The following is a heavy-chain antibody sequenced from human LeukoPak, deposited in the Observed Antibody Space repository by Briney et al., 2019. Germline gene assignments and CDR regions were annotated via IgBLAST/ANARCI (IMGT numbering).Heavy chain of an antibody. CDR1: GFTFSSYG. Sequence: GGSLRLSCAASGFTFSSYGMHWVRQAPGKGLEWVAVISYDGSNKYYADSVKGRFTISRDNSKNTLYLQMNSLRAEDTAVYYCAKVGAGTPYYYYYMDVWGKGTTVTISS. D-gene: IGHD1-1*01. J-gene: IGHJ6*03. V-gene: IGHV3-30*18. CDR3: AKVGAGTPYYYYYMDV. CDR2: ISYDGSNK.